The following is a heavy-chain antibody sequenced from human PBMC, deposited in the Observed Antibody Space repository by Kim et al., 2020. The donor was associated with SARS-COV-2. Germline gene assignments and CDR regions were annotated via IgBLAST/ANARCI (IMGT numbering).Heavy chain of an antibody. V-gene: IGHV3-30*01. D-gene: IGHD1-26*01. J-gene: IGHJ6*02. Sequence: YADAVKGRFTISRDNSKNTLYLQMNSLRPEDTAVYYCARSQGGSYLYGMDVWGQGTTVTVSS. CDR3: ARSQGGSYLYGMDV.